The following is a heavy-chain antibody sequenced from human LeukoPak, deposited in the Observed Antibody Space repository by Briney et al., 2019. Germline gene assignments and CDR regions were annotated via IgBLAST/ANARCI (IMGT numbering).Heavy chain of an antibody. V-gene: IGHV4-39*07. CDR2: IYYSGST. J-gene: IGHJ4*02. Sequence: PSETLSLTCTVSGGSISSSSYYWGWIRQPPGKGLEWIGSIYYSGSTYYNPSLKSRVTISVDTSKNQFSLKLSSVTAADTAAYYCASHSGGYAYWGQGTLVTVSS. D-gene: IGHD5-12*01. CDR3: ASHSGGYAY. CDR1: GGSISSSSYY.